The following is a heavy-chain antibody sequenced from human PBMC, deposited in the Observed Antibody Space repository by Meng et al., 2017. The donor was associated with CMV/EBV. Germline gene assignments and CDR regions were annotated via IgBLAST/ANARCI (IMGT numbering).Heavy chain of an antibody. CDR2: IKQDGSET. V-gene: IGHV3-7*01. Sequence: GESLKISCAASGFTLSSYWMNWARQAPGKGLEWVANIKQDGSETYYVDSVKGRFTISRDNAKNSLYLQMNSLRAEDTAVYYCWNNWFDPWGQGTLVTVSS. CDR1: GFTLSSYW. D-gene: IGHD1-1*01. J-gene: IGHJ5*02. CDR3: WNNWFDP.